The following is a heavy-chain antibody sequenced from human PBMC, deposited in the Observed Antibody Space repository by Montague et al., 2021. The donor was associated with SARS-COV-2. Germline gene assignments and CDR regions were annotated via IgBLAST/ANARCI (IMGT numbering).Heavy chain of an antibody. D-gene: IGHD3-3*01. CDR2: MYYSGST. J-gene: IGHJ4*02. CDR3: ASLSSTITFCGVFQGYYFDD. CDR1: GASIISSSYY. V-gene: IGHV4-39*01. Sequence: SETLSLTCTVSGASIISSSYYWGWIRQPPGRGLEWIGIMYYSGSTYYNPSLRSRVTLSLDTSKNQFSLKLSSVTAADTAVYCCASLSSTITFCGVFQGYYFDDWGQGTLVTVSS.